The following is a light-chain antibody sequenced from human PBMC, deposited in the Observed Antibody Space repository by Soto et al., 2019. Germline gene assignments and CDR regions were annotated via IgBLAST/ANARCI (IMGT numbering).Light chain of an antibody. CDR1: QSVSSY. CDR2: DAS. V-gene: IGKV3-11*01. J-gene: IGKJ4*01. CDR3: QQYNSWPLT. Sequence: EIVLTQSPATLSLSPGERATLSCRASQSVSSYLLWYQQKPGQAPRLLIYDASNRATGIPARFSGSGSETEFTLIISSLQSEDFALYYCQQYNSWPLTFGGGTKVDIK.